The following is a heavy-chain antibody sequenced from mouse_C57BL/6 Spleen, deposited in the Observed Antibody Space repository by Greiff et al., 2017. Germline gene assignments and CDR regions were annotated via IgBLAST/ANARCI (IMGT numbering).Heavy chain of an antibody. J-gene: IGHJ2*01. Sequence: VKDRFTISRDDSQSMLYLQMNNLKTEDTAMYYCVRERGSFDYWGQGTTLTVSS. V-gene: IGHV10-3*01. CDR3: VRERGSFDY.